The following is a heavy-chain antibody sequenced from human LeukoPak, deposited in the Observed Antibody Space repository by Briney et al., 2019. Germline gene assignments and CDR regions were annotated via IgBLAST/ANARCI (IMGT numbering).Heavy chain of an antibody. D-gene: IGHD1-26*01. CDR1: GFTFSGYW. CDR3: ARLEWELPDY. J-gene: IGHJ4*02. Sequence: GGSLRLSCAASGFTFSGYWMHWVRQAPGKGLVWVSRINSDGSSTSHADSVKGRFTISRDNAKNTLSLKMNSLRAEDTAVYYCARLEWELPDYWGQGTLITVSS. CDR2: INSDGSST. V-gene: IGHV3-74*01.